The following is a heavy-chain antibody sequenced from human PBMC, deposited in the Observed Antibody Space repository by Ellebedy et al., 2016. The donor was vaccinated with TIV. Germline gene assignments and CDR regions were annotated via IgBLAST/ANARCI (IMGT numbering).Heavy chain of an antibody. D-gene: IGHD6-13*01. CDR2: INHSGGT. V-gene: IGHV4-34*01. CDR3: ARHSGSSSWYVYYFDY. J-gene: IGHJ4*02. Sequence: SETLSLTCAVYGGSFSNYYWNWIRQSPGKGLEWIGEINHSGGTNYNPSLKSRVTISVDTSKNQFSLKLSSVTAADTAVYYCARHSGSSSWYVYYFDYWGQGTLVTVSS. CDR1: GGSFSNYY.